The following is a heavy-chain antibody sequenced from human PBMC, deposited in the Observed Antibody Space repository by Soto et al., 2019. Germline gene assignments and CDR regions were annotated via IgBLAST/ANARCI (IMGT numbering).Heavy chain of an antibody. Sequence: EVQLLDSGGGLVQPGGSLRLSCAASGFTFSNYAMSWVRQAPGKGLEWVSGVGGSGDSTYYADSVKGRFTISRDNSKDTLYLQMNSMRAADTAVYYCAKSSLGYCSGGSCYPPHYFDYWGQGTLVTVSS. J-gene: IGHJ4*02. CDR1: GFTFSNYA. CDR3: AKSSLGYCSGGSCYPPHYFDY. CDR2: VGGSGDST. D-gene: IGHD2-15*01. V-gene: IGHV3-23*01.